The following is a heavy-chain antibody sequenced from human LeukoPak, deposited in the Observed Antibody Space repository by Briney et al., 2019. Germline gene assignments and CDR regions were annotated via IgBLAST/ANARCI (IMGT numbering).Heavy chain of an antibody. V-gene: IGHV4-59*12. D-gene: IGHD6-25*01. CDR1: GGSISSYY. CDR2: IYYSGST. J-gene: IGHJ4*02. CDR3: ARRSYSGPGDY. Sequence: SETLSLTCTVSGGSISSYYWSWIRQPPGKGLEWIGSIYYSGSTNYNPSLKSRVTISVDTSKNQFSLKLSSVTAADTAVYYCARRSYSGPGDYWGQGTLVTVSS.